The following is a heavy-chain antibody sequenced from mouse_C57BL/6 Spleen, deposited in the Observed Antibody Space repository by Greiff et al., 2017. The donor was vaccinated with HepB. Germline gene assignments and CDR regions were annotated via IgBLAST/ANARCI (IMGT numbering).Heavy chain of an antibody. CDR2: IDPSDSET. CDR1: GYTFTSYW. D-gene: IGHD1-1*01. J-gene: IGHJ1*03. Sequence: QVQLQQSGAELVRPGSSVKLSCKASGYTFTSYWMHWVKQRPIQGLEWIGNIDPSDSETHYNQKFKDKATLTVDKSSSTAYMQLSSLTSEDSAVYYCAREEVTTVVAPWWYFDVWGTGTTVTVSS. V-gene: IGHV1-52*01. CDR3: AREEVTTVVAPWWYFDV.